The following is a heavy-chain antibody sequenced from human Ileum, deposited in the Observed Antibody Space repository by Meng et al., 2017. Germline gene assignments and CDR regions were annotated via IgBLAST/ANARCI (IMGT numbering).Heavy chain of an antibody. J-gene: IGHJ4*02. D-gene: IGHD4-23*01. V-gene: IGHV4-4*02. Sequence: QVHVQGSGPGLVGPSGTLSLTCAVSSGSISSNTYWSWVRQPPGKGLEWIGQISHSGSAYYNPSLKSRVTMSVDKSKSQFSLMLTSVTAADTAIYYCARHGGYSQDFWGQGTLVTVSS. CDR2: ISHSGSA. CDR3: ARHGGYSQDF. CDR1: SGSISSNTY.